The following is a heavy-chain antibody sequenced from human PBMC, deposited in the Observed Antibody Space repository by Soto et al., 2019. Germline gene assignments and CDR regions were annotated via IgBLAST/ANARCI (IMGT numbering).Heavy chain of an antibody. CDR1: GGSICSYY. D-gene: IGHD3-22*01. CDR3: AREWIDYDSSGYYYVGSVRLFDI. CDR2: IYYSGST. V-gene: IGHV4-59*01. Sequence: TSETLSLTCTVSGGSICSYYWSWIRKPPGKGLEWIGYIYYSGSTNYNPSLKSRVTISVDTSKNQFSLKLSSVTAADTAVYYCAREWIDYDSSGYYYVGSVRLFDIWGQGTMVTVSS. J-gene: IGHJ3*02.